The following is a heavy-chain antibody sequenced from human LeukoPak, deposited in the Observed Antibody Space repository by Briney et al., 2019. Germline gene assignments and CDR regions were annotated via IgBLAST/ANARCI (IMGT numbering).Heavy chain of an antibody. CDR3: AREPGVAAAAVPFDY. Sequence: ASVKVSCKASGGTFSNYAINWVRQAPGQGLEWMGGIIPIFGTANYAQKFQGRVTITADESTSTAYMELSSLRSEDTAVYYCAREPGVAAAAVPFDYWGQGTLVTVSS. J-gene: IGHJ4*02. CDR2: IIPIFGTA. V-gene: IGHV1-69*13. D-gene: IGHD6-19*01. CDR1: GGTFSNYA.